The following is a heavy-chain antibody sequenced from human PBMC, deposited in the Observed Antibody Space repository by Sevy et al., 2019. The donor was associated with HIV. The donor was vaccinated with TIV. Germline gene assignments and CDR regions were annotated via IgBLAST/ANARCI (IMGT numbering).Heavy chain of an antibody. D-gene: IGHD2-15*01. CDR3: ARDLVIPATTDYFYYGMDV. CDR2: ISSSSTYI. Sequence: GSLRLSCADSGFAIRTYNMNWVRQAPGKGLEWVSSISSSSTYIYYADSVKGRFTISRDNAKNSLYLQMSSLRAEDTAVYYCARDLVIPATTDYFYYGMDVWGQGTTVTVSS. J-gene: IGHJ6*02. V-gene: IGHV3-21*01. CDR1: GFAIRTYN.